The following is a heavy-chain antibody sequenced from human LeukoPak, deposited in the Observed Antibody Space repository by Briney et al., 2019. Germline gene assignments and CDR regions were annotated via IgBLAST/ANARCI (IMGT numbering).Heavy chain of an antibody. CDR3: TRTIPPAH. D-gene: IGHD5-24*01. Sequence: GGSLRLSCAASGFTFSSYWMSWVRQAPGKGLEWVANIKQDGSEKYYVDSVKGRFTISRDDSKNTVSLQMNSLRAEDTAVYYCTRTIPPAHWGQGTLVTVSS. V-gene: IGHV3-7*03. J-gene: IGHJ4*02. CDR1: GFTFSSYW. CDR2: IKQDGSEK.